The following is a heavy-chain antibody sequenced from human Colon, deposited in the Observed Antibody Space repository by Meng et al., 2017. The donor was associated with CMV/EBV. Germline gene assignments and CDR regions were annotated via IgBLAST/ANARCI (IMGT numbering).Heavy chain of an antibody. D-gene: IGHD3-10*01. CDR1: GFTFVSYT. J-gene: IGHJ4*02. CDR3: ARRGQGWFGSYYFDH. Sequence: GESLKISCAASGFTFVSYTMNWVRQAPGKGLEWVAHISGSGNTAFYDDSVEGRFIISRDNVDDSVYLQMDSLRVEDSAIYYCARRGQGWFGSYYFDHWGQGTRVTVSS. V-gene: IGHV3-48*03. CDR2: ISGSGNTA.